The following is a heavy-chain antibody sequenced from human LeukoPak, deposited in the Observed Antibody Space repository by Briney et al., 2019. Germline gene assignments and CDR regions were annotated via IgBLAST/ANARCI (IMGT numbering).Heavy chain of an antibody. CDR1: GASFNSDDQY. J-gene: IGHJ4*02. CDR3: SRGLDSRKLGY. CDR2: IHPSGML. Sequence: PSETQSLTCTVSGASFNSDDQYWNWIRQSPGKGLEWIGSIHPSGMLYNNPSLESRVTMSRDTSKNQFSVNLNSVTAADTAVYFCSRGLDSRKLGYWGQGILVTVSS. D-gene: IGHD3-22*01. V-gene: IGHV4-31*03.